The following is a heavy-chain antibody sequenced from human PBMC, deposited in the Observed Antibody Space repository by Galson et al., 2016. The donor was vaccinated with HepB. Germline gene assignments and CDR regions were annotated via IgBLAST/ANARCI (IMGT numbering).Heavy chain of an antibody. V-gene: IGHV3-7*01. D-gene: IGHD6-19*01. CDR3: AKNGGWYGAGYFDY. CDR1: GFSFGDYW. J-gene: IGHJ4*02. Sequence: SLRLSCAASGFSFGDYWMTWVRQAPGKGLEWVANIKKDGSEKYYVDSVKGRFSISRDNDKKSLFLQMNNLRAEDTAVYYCAKNGGWYGAGYFDYWGQGTLVTVSS. CDR2: IKKDGSEK.